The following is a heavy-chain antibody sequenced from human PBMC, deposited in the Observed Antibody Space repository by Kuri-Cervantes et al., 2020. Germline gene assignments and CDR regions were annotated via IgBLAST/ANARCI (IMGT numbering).Heavy chain of an antibody. CDR1: GFTFSSCA. J-gene: IGHJ6*02. CDR2: ISYDGSNK. V-gene: IGHV3-30-3*01. CDR3: AKAVLL. Sequence: GESLKISCAASGFTFSSCAMHWVRQAPGKGLEWVAVISYDGSNKYYADSVKGRFTISRDNSKNTLYLQMNSLRAEDTAVYYCAKAVLLWGQGTTVTVSS. D-gene: IGHD4/OR15-4a*01.